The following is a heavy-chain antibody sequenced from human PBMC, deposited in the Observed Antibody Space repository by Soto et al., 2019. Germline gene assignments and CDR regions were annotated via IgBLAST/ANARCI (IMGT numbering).Heavy chain of an antibody. V-gene: IGHV4-30-4*01. CDR2: IYYSGST. J-gene: IGHJ3*02. D-gene: IGHD5-18*01. CDR3: ARDGTAMVIGRAFDI. CDR1: GGSISSGDYY. Sequence: QVQLQESGPGLVKPSQTLSLTCTVSGGSISSGDYYWSWIRQPPGKGLEWIGYIYYSGSTYYNPYLKSRVPISVDTSKNQFSRKLSSVTAADTAVYYCARDGTAMVIGRAFDIWGQGTMVTVSS.